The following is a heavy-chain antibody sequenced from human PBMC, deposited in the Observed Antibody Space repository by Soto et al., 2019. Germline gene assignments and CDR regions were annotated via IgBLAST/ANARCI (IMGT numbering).Heavy chain of an antibody. D-gene: IGHD1-1*01. CDR1: GASVSSGDYY. CDR3: VGTGTTDDY. CDR2: IYSSGGS. Sequence: KSSETLSLTCPVSGASVSSGDYYWSCIRQPPGKGLEWIGYIYSSGGSYYNPSLKGRLTISIDTSKNQFSLKLNSVTVADTAIYYCVGTGTTDDYWGRGTLVTVSS. J-gene: IGHJ4*02. V-gene: IGHV4-30-4*01.